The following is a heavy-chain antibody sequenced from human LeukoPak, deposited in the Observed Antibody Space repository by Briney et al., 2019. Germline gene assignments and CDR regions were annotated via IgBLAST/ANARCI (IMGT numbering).Heavy chain of an antibody. J-gene: IGHJ4*02. V-gene: IGHV4-34*01. Sequence: SEALSLTCAVYGGSFSGYYWSWIRQPPGKGLEWIGEINHSGSTNYNPSLKSRVTISVDTSKNQFSLKLSSVTAADTAVYYCARLRYQRDYWGQGTLVTASS. CDR3: ARLRYQRDY. D-gene: IGHD1-14*01. CDR2: INHSGST. CDR1: GGSFSGYY.